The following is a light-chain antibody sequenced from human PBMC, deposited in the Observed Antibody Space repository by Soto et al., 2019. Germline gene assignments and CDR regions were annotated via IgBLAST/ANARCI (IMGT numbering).Light chain of an antibody. J-gene: IGLJ1*01. CDR1: SSDVGYYNL. V-gene: IGLV2-23*01. CDR3: CYYTGKTFPFNV. Sequence: QSVLTQPASGSGSPGESTTISCSGSSSDVGYYNLVSWYQRRPGAAPKLIIYESTTRPSGGATRFSASKSGNIASMTIPSLQAQHWEDSFPCYYTGKTFPFNVFAAETKGT. CDR2: EST.